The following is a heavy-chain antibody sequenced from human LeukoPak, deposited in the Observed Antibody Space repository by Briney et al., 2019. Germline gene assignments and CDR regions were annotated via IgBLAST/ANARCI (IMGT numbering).Heavy chain of an antibody. J-gene: IGHJ4*02. V-gene: IGHV1-3*01. Sequence: ASVKVSCKASGYTFTSYAMHWVRQPPGQRLEWMGWINAGNGNTKYSQKFQGRVTITRDTSASTAYMELSSLRSEDTAVYYCARGSGHIVVVIIDYWGQGTLVTVSS. CDR2: INAGNGNT. D-gene: IGHD2-21*01. CDR1: GYTFTSYA. CDR3: ARGSGHIVVVIIDY.